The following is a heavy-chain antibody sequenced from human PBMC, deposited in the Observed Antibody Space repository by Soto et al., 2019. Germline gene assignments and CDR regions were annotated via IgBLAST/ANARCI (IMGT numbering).Heavy chain of an antibody. CDR2: ISWNSGSI. J-gene: IGHJ4*02. D-gene: IGHD6-19*01. V-gene: IGHV3-9*01. Sequence: EVPLVESGGGLVQPGRSLRLSCAASGFTFDDYAMHWVRQAPGKGLEWVSGISWNSGSIGYADSVKGRFTISRDNAKNSLYLQMNSLRAEDTALYYCAPQGQWLVPMDYWGQGTLVTVSS. CDR1: GFTFDDYA. CDR3: APQGQWLVPMDY.